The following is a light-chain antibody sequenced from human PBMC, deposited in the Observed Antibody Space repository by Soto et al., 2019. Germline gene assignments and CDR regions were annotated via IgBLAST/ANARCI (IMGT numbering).Light chain of an antibody. CDR1: QSVTNY. V-gene: IGKV3-11*01. Sequence: EIVLTQSPGTLSLSPGERATLTCRASQSVTNYIAWYQQRPGQAPRLLIYDASNRATGTPARFSGSGSGTDFTLTISSLQSEDFALYYCQQYNKWPLITFGQGTKVDIK. CDR3: QQYNKWPLIT. CDR2: DAS. J-gene: IGKJ1*01.